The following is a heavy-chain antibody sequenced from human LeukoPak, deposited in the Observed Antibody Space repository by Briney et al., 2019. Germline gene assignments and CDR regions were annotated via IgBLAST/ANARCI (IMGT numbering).Heavy chain of an antibody. D-gene: IGHD1-26*01. J-gene: IGHJ4*02. V-gene: IGHV4-38-2*01. CDR1: GYSISSGYY. CDR3: ARAKVGATVYFDY. Sequence: SETLSLTCAVSGYSISSGYYWGWIRRPPGKGLEWIGSIYHSGSTYYNPSLKRRVTISVDTSKNQFSLKLSSVTAADTAVYYCARAKVGATVYFDYWGQGTLVTVSS. CDR2: IYHSGST.